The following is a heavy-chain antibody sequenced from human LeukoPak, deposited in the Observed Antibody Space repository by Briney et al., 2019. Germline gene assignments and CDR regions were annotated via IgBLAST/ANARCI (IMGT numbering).Heavy chain of an antibody. CDR3: ARAPLIAVAGDFDY. V-gene: IGHV1-3*01. D-gene: IGHD6-19*01. Sequence: ASVNVSCKASGYTFTSYAMHWVRQAPGQRLEWMGWINAGNGNTKYSQKFQGRVTITRDTSASTAYMELSSLRSEDTAVYYCARAPLIAVAGDFDYWGQGTLVTVSS. CDR1: GYTFTSYA. J-gene: IGHJ4*02. CDR2: INAGNGNT.